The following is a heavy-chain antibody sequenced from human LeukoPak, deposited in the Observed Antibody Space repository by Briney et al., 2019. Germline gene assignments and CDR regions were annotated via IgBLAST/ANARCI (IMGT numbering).Heavy chain of an antibody. D-gene: IGHD3-22*01. J-gene: IGHJ4*02. CDR3: ARATWLPVGLYYYDSSGYYYYFDS. V-gene: IGHV4-59*13. CDR2: IYYSGST. CDR1: GGSISSYY. Sequence: PSETLSLTCTVSGGSISSYYWSWIRQPPGKGLEWIGYIYYSGSTNYNPSLKSRVTISVDTSKNQFSLKLSPVTAADTAVYYCARATWLPVGLYYYDSSGYYYYFDSWGQGTLVTVSS.